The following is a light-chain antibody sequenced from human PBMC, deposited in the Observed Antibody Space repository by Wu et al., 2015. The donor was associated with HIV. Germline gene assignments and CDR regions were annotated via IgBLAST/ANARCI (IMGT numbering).Light chain of an antibody. CDR1: QTVSTN. Sequence: EVVMTQSPATLSVSPGDRVIFSCRASQTVSTNLAWYQQKPGQAPRLLIFGASTRATGIPARFSGNESGTEFTLTISSLEPEDLAVYYCLQRSNWLFSFGPGTKVDIK. J-gene: IGKJ3*01. CDR3: LQRSNWLFS. V-gene: IGKV3-15*01. CDR2: GAS.